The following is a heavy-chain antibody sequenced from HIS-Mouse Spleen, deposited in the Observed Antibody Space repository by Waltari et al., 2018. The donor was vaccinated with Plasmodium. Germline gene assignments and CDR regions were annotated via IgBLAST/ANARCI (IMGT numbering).Heavy chain of an antibody. CDR2: IYSGGST. D-gene: IGHD2-2*01. CDR3: ASNVVPAAIYYYYGMDV. V-gene: IGHV3-66*01. J-gene: IGHJ6*02. Sequence: EVQLVESGGGLVQPGGSLRLSCAASGFTVSSNYMSWVRQAPGKGLEWGSVIYSGGSTYYADSVKGRFTISRDNSKNTLYLKMNSLRAEDTAVYYCASNVVPAAIYYYYGMDVWGQGTTVTVSS. CDR1: GFTVSSNY.